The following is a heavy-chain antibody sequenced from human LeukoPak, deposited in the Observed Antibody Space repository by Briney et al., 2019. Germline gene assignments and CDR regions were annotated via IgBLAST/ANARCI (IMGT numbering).Heavy chain of an antibody. CDR3: AREVSEAAGLGIPFDP. V-gene: IGHV1-2*02. D-gene: IGHD6-13*01. J-gene: IGHJ5*02. CDR1: GYTFTGYY. Sequence: ASVKVSCKASGYTFTGYYMHWVRQAPGQGLEWMGWINPNSGGTNYAQKFQGRVTMTRDTSISTAYMELSRLRSEDTAVYYCAREVSEAAGLGIPFDPWGQGTLVTVSS. CDR2: INPNSGGT.